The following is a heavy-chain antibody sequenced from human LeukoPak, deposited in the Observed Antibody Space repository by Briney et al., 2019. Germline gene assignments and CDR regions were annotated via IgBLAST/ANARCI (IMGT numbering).Heavy chain of an antibody. CDR1: GGPVSSGGYY. D-gene: IGHD3-10*01. Sequence: SETLSLTCTVSGGPVSSGGYYWSWIRQPAGKGLEYLGRISSTGSTNYNPSLRSRVTISLDTSKNHFSLKLSSVTAADTAVYYCARDQTYSGSGIYSYFDSWGQGILVTVSS. CDR2: ISSTGST. V-gene: IGHV4-61*02. J-gene: IGHJ4*02. CDR3: ARDQTYSGSGIYSYFDS.